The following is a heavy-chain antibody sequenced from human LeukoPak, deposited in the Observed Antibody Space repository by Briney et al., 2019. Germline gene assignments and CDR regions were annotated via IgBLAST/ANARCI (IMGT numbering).Heavy chain of an antibody. CDR1: GGTFSSYA. J-gene: IGHJ4*02. D-gene: IGHD5-18*01. CDR2: IIPIFGTA. Sequence: ASVKVSCKASGGTFSSYAISWVRQAPGQGLEWMGGIIPIFGTANYAQKFQGRVTITADESTSTAYMELRSLRSDDTAVYYCARSDRYGPTPFDYWGQGTLVTVSS. CDR3: ARSDRYGPTPFDY. V-gene: IGHV1-69*13.